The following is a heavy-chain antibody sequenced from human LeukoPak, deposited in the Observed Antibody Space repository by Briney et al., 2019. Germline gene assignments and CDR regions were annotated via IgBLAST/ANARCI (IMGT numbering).Heavy chain of an antibody. V-gene: IGHV4-59*08. Sequence: SETLSLTCTVSGGSISSYYWSWIRQPPGKGLEWIGYIYYSGSTNYNPSLKSRVTKSVDTSKNQFSLKLSSVTAADTAVYYCARSGYSGYGTANNWFDPWGQGTLVTVSS. CDR1: GGSISSYY. CDR3: ARSGYSGYGTANNWFDP. J-gene: IGHJ5*02. D-gene: IGHD5-12*01. CDR2: IYYSGST.